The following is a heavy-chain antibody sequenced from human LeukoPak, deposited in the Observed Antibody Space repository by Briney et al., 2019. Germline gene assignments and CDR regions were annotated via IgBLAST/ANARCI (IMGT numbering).Heavy chain of an antibody. V-gene: IGHV4-59*08. Sequence: PSETLSLTCTVSGGSISSYYWNWIRQPPGKGLEWIGYIYYSGSTNYNPSLKSRVTISVDTSKNQFSLKLSSVTAADTAVYYCARGYSGYATDDAFDIWGQGTMVAVSS. D-gene: IGHD5-12*01. J-gene: IGHJ3*02. CDR2: IYYSGST. CDR3: ARGYSGYATDDAFDI. CDR1: GGSISSYY.